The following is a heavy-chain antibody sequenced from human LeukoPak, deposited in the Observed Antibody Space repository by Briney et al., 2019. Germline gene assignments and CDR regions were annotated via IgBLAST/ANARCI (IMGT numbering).Heavy chain of an antibody. J-gene: IGHJ4*02. CDR3: ARQGTFRYFDY. CDR1: GFTFSSYS. CDR2: ISSSSSYI. D-gene: IGHD2/OR15-2a*01. V-gene: IGHV3-21*01. Sequence: PGGSLRLSCAASGFTFSSYSMNWVRQAPGKGLEWVSSISSSSSYIYYADSVKGRFTISRDNAKNSLYLQMYSLRAGDTAVYYCARQGTFRYFDYWGQGTLVTVSS.